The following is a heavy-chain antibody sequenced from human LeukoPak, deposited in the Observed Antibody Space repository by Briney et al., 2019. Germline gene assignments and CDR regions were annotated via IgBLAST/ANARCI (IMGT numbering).Heavy chain of an antibody. J-gene: IGHJ4*02. V-gene: IGHV3-23*01. CDR2: ISGSGGSP. CDR1: GFTFSNSA. Sequence: GGSLRLSCAASGFTFSNSAMSWVRQAPGKGLEWVSAISGSGGSPYYADSVKGRFTISRDDSKNTLYLQMNSLRAEDTAIYYCAKFTRTLVRGALVNWGQGTLVTVSS. D-gene: IGHD3-10*01. CDR3: AKFTRTLVRGALVN.